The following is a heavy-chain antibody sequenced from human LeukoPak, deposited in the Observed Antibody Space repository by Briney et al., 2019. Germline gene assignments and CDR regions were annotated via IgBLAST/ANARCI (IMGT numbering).Heavy chain of an antibody. J-gene: IGHJ4*02. CDR2: INWNGGST. CDR1: GFTFDDYG. V-gene: IGHV3-20*04. CDR3: ARVYSGSFSPFDY. D-gene: IGHD1-26*01. Sequence: GGSLRLSCAASGFTFDDYGLSWVRQAPGKGLEWVSTINWNGGSTGYADSVKGRFTISRDNAKNSLYLQMNSLRAEDTALYYCARVYSGSFSPFDYWGQGTLVTVSS.